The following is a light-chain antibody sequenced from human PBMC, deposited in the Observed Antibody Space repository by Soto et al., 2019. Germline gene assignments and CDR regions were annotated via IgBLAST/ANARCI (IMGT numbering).Light chain of an antibody. CDR2: EVS. Sequence: TISCTGTSSDVGGYNYVSWYQQHPGKAPKLMIYEVSNRPSGVSNRFSGSKSGNTASLTISGLQAEDEADYYCSSYTSSSFLFGTGTKVTVL. CDR3: SSYTSSSFL. V-gene: IGLV2-14*01. CDR1: SSDVGGYNY. J-gene: IGLJ1*01.